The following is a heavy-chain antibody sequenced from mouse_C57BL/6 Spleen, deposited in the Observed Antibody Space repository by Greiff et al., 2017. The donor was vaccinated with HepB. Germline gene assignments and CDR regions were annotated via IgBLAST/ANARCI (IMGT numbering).Heavy chain of an antibody. J-gene: IGHJ4*01. D-gene: IGHD1-1*01. CDR1: GYTFTDYN. V-gene: IGHV1-18*01. Sequence: VHVKQSGPELVKPGASVKIPCKASGYTFTDYNMDWVKQSHGKSLEWIGDINPNNGGTIYNQKFKGKATLTVDKSSSTAYMELRSLTSEDTAVYYCARTDYYGSSLYAMDYWGQGTSVTVSS. CDR3: ARTDYYGSSLYAMDY. CDR2: INPNNGGT.